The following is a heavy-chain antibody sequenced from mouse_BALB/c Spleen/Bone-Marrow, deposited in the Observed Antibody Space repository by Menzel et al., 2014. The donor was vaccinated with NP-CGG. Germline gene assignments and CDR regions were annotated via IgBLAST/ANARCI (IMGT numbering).Heavy chain of an antibody. CDR2: INPDSSTI. D-gene: IGHD2-3*01. V-gene: IGHV4-1*02. J-gene: IGHJ3*01. CDR3: ARHGYYGGFAY. CDR1: GFDFSGFW. Sequence: EVKLVESGGGLVQPGRSLKLSCAASGFDFSGFWMGWVRQAPGKGLEWIGEINPDSSTINYTPSLKDRFIISRDNAKNTLYLQMSKVRSEDTALYYCARHGYYGGFAYWGQGTLVTVSA.